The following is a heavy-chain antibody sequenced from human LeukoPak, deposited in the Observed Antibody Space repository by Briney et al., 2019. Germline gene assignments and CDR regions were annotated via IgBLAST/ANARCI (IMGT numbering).Heavy chain of an antibody. CDR3: ARDQMATTSFDY. V-gene: IGHV1-69*04. J-gene: IGHJ4*02. CDR1: GGTFSSYT. D-gene: IGHD5-24*01. Sequence: SVKVPCKASGGTFSSYTISWVRQAPGHGLEWVGRIIPILGIANYAQKFQGRVTITADKSTSTAYMELSSLRSEDTAVYYCARDQMATTSFDYWGQGTLVTVSS. CDR2: IIPILGIA.